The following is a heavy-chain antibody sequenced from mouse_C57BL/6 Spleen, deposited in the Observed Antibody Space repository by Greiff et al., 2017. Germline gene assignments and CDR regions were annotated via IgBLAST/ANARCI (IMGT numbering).Heavy chain of an antibody. CDR1: GYTFTSSW. V-gene: IGHV1-7*01. CDR3: ARSRYDYDVRAMDY. CDR2: INPSSGYT. J-gene: IGHJ4*01. Sequence: QVQLQQSGAELAKPGASVKLSCKASGYTFTSSWMHWVKQRPGQGLEWIGYINPSSGYTKYNQKFKDKATLTADTSSSTAYMQLSSRTYEDSAVYYCARSRYDYDVRAMDYWGQGTSVTVSS. D-gene: IGHD2-4*01.